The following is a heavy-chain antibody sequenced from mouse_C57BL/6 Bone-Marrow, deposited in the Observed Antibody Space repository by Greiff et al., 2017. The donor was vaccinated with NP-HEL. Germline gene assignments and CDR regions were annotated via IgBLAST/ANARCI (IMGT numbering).Heavy chain of an antibody. J-gene: IGHJ2*01. CDR3: ARRIDYGNYGFDY. CDR1: GYAFTNYL. V-gene: IGHV1-54*01. D-gene: IGHD2-1*01. CDR2: LNPGSGGT. Sequence: QVQLQQSGAELVRPGTSVKVSCKASGYAFTNYLIDWVKQRPGQGLEWIGVLNPGSGGTYYNEKFTGKATLTADKSSSTAYMQLSSLTSEDSAVYFSARRIDYGNYGFDYRGQGTTLTVAS.